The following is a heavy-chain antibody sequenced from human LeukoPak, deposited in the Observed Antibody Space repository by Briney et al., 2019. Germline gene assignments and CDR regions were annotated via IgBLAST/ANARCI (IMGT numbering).Heavy chain of an antibody. CDR2: IYPGDSDT. J-gene: IGHJ4*02. V-gene: IGHV5-51*01. CDR1: GYSFTSYW. CDR3: ARVIRWLYCSSTSCYGAFDY. D-gene: IGHD2-2*01. Sequence: GESLKISFKGSGYSFTSYWIGWVRPMPGKGLEWMGIIYPGDSDTRYSPSFQGQVTISADKSISTAYLQWSSLKASDTAMYYCARVIRWLYCSSTSCYGAFDYWGQGTLVTVSS.